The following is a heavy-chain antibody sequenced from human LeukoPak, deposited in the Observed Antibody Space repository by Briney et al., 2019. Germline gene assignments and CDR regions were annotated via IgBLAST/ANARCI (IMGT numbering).Heavy chain of an antibody. J-gene: IGHJ3*02. CDR3: ARVGYSYGWDDAFDI. V-gene: IGHV3-74*01. CDR2: INSDGSIT. CDR1: GFTFSSYW. Sequence: GGSLRLSCAASGFTFSSYWMHWVRQAPGKGLVWVSRINSDGSITSYADSVKGRFTISRDNAKNTLYLQMSSLRAEDTAVYYCARVGYSYGWDDAFDIWGQGTMVTVSS. D-gene: IGHD5-18*01.